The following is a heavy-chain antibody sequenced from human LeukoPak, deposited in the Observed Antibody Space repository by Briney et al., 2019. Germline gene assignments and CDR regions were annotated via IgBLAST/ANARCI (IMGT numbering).Heavy chain of an antibody. D-gene: IGHD3-22*01. CDR3: ARGAVYYDSSGLNSAGGVLVY. CDR2: INPSGGST. J-gene: IGHJ4*02. CDR1: GYTFTSYY. V-gene: IGHV1-46*01. Sequence: ASVKVSCKASGYTFTSYYMHWVRQAPGQGLEWMGIINPSGGSTSYARKFQGRVTMTRDMSTSTVYMELSSLRSEDKAVYYCARGAVYYDSSGLNSAGGVLVYWGQGTLVTVSS.